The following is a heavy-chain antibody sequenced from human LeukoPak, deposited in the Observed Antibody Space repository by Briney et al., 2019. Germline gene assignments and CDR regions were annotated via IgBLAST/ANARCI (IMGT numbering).Heavy chain of an antibody. D-gene: IGHD5-24*01. CDR1: GFIFSSYW. CDR3: AKDIRRWLQLYAFDI. CDR2: INTDGSST. V-gene: IGHV3-74*01. J-gene: IGHJ3*02. Sequence: GGSLRLSCAASGFIFSSYWMHWVRHAPGKGLAWVSRINTDGSSTSYADSVKGRFTISRDNAKNSLYLQMNSLRAEDTALYYCAKDIRRWLQLYAFDIWGQGTMVTVSS.